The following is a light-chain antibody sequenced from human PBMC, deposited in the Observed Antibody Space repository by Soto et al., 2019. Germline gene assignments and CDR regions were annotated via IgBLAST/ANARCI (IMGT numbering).Light chain of an antibody. Sequence: VTSQSPVIPPESPGERATLSCRASQSVSSNLAWYQQKPGQAPRLLIYGASTRATGIPARFSGSGSGTEFTLTISSLQAEDVAVYYCQQYNSSPSTFGRGTKVDIK. V-gene: IGKV3-15*01. CDR2: GAS. CDR1: QSVSSN. CDR3: QQYNSSPST. J-gene: IGKJ4*02.